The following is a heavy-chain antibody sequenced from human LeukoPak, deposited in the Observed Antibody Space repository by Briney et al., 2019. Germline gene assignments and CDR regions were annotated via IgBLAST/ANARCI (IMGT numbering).Heavy chain of an antibody. V-gene: IGHV1-18*01. CDR2: FNPENGNT. Sequence: ASVKVSCKASGYSFVGYGITWVRQAPGQGLEWMGWFNPENGNTNYAQKVQGRVTMTADTSTSTSYMELRSLRSDDTAVYYCAREHSSRWDQFDYWCQGTLVTVSS. J-gene: IGHJ4*02. D-gene: IGHD6-13*01. CDR3: AREHSSRWDQFDY. CDR1: GYSFVGYG.